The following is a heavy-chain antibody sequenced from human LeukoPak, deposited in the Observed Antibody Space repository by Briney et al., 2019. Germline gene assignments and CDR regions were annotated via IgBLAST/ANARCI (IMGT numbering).Heavy chain of an antibody. V-gene: IGHV3-74*01. CDR2: INEDGRTT. J-gene: IGHJ6*02. CDR1: GFTFSSNW. D-gene: IGHD3-3*01. CDR3: AKDHSPVSITIFGVVTSWYYGMDV. Sequence: GGTLRRSGAGSGFTFSSNWMHWVGQAPGKGLVWVSRINEDGRTTNYTDSVKGWFTISRDNSKNTLYLQMNSLRAEDTAVYYCAKDHSPVSITIFGVVTSWYYGMDVWGQGTTVTVSS.